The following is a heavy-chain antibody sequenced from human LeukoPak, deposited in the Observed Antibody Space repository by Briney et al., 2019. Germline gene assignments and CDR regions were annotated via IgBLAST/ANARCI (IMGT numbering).Heavy chain of an antibody. V-gene: IGHV1-46*01. Sequence: ASVKVSCKASGYTFTSYYMHWVPQAPGQGLEWMGIINPSGGSTRYAQKLQGRVTMTRDTSTSTVYMEQSSLRSEDTAVYYWASNSVYDRVLWIWGQGTMVSVSS. D-gene: IGHD5/OR15-5a*01. CDR2: INPSGGST. CDR1: GYTFTSYY. J-gene: IGHJ3*02. CDR3: ASNSVYDRVLWI.